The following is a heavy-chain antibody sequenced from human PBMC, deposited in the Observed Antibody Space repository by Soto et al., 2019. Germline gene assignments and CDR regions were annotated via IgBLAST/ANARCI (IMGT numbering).Heavy chain of an antibody. Sequence: GGSLRLSCAASGFTFSSYGMHWVRQAPGKGLEWVAVIWYDGSNKYYADSVKGRFTISRDNSKNTLYLQMNSLRAEDTAVYYCALGHRYYYDSSGYYFQHWGQGTLVTVSS. V-gene: IGHV3-33*01. CDR2: IWYDGSNK. J-gene: IGHJ1*01. D-gene: IGHD3-22*01. CDR3: ALGHRYYYDSSGYYFQH. CDR1: GFTFSSYG.